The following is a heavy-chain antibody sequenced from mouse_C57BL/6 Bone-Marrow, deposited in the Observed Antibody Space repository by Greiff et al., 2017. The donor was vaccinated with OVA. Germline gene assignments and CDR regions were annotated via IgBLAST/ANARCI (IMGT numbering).Heavy chain of an antibody. CDR2: LYPGSGYP. Sequence: QVQLQQSGAELARPGASVKLSCKASGYTFTDYYINWVKQRPGQGLEWIARLYPGSGYPYYNEKFKGKATLTAEQSSSTAYLQLSSLTSEDSDVEFCARRDLYGNYEKYYAMDYWGKGTSVTVSS. J-gene: IGHJ4*01. CDR3: ARRDLYGNYEKYYAMDY. V-gene: IGHV1-76*01. D-gene: IGHD2-1*01. CDR1: GYTFTDYY.